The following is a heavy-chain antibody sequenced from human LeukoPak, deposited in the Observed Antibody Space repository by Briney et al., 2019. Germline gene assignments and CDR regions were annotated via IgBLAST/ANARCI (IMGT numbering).Heavy chain of an antibody. J-gene: IGHJ4*02. CDR1: GGSISSSSYS. Sequence: SETLSLTCTVSGGSISSSSYSWGWIRQPPGKGLEWIGTIYYSGSTYYNPSLKSRVTVSVDTSKNQFSLKLSSVTAADTAVYYCARIIAAAGEYYFDYWGQGTLVTVPS. CDR3: ARIIAAAGEYYFDY. V-gene: IGHV4-39*01. D-gene: IGHD6-13*01. CDR2: IYYSGST.